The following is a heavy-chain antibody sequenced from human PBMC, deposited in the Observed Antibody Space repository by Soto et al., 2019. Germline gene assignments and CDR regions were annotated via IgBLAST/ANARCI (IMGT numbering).Heavy chain of an antibody. D-gene: IGHD6-6*01. CDR3: ARRETRYSSSFH. J-gene: IGHJ4*02. V-gene: IGHV4-59*08. CDR1: GGSITSSY. CDR2: IYDTGISGYTPST. Sequence: SETLSLTCTVSGGSITSSYWSWIRRPPGKGLEWIAYIYDTGISGYTPSTSYNPSLKSRVTMSVDTSKSQFSLKLSSVTAADTAVYYCARRETRYSSSFHWGQGTLVTVSS.